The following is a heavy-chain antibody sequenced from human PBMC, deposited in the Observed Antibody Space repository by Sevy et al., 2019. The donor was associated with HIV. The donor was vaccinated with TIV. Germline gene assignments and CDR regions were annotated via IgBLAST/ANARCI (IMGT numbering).Heavy chain of an antibody. V-gene: IGHV3-30-3*01. Sequence: GGCLRLSCAGSGFTFRSYAIHWVRQAPGKGLEWVAVISYDGSTKYYADSVKGRFTISRDNSNNTLYLQMNSLRPEDTAIYYCARDLDYSYRALYYFDFWGQGTLVTVSS. CDR3: ARDLDYSYRALYYFDF. CDR2: ISYDGSTK. CDR1: GFTFRSYA. J-gene: IGHJ4*02. D-gene: IGHD4-4*01.